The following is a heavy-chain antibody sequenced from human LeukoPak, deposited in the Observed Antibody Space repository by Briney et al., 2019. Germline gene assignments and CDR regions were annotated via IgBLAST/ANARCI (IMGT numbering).Heavy chain of an antibody. V-gene: IGHV3-48*04. J-gene: IGHJ5*02. D-gene: IGHD6-19*01. CDR2: ISSSGSTI. CDR3: ARNQIPGYSSGWYRNWFDP. CDR1: GFTFSSYG. Sequence: GGSLRLSCAASGFTFSSYGMHWVRQAPGKGLEWVSYISSSGSTIYYADSVKGRFTISRDNAKNSLYLQMNSLRAEDTAVYYCARNQIPGYSSGWYRNWFDPWGQGTLVTVSS.